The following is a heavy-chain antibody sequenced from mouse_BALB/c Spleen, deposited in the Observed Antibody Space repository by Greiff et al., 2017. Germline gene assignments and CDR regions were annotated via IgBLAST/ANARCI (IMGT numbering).Heavy chain of an antibody. D-gene: IGHD1-2*01. CDR1: GFAFSSYD. Sequence: DVKLVESGGGLVKPGGSLKLSCAASGFAFSSYDMSWVRQTPEKRLEWVAYISSGGGSTYYTDNVKGRFTISRDNAKNTPYMQMSSLKSEDTAVYYCSTFITTEYFDVWGAGTTVTVSS. CDR3: STFITTEYFDV. CDR2: ISSGGGST. V-gene: IGHV5-12-1*01. J-gene: IGHJ1*01.